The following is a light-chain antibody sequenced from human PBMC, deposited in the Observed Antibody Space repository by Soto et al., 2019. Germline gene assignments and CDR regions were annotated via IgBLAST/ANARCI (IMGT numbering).Light chain of an antibody. V-gene: IGKV3-20*01. CDR3: QQYRLSPAT. CDR2: GAS. J-gene: IGKJ4*01. Sequence: ELVLTQSPGTLSWSAGEWATLSGWTSQSVGSNYLGWYHQKPGQAPRLLIYGASSRATGIPDRFSGSGSGTEFTLTISRLEPQDLAVYYCQQYRLSPATFGGGTKVDNK. CDR1: QSVGSNY.